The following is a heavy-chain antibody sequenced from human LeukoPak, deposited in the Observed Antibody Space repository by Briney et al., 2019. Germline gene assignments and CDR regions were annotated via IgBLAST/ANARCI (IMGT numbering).Heavy chain of an antibody. CDR2: TSSDLNVK. CDR1: GFTFRNYV. D-gene: IGHD1-26*01. CDR3: ARDFSGSYYFDY. J-gene: IGHJ4*02. V-gene: IGHV3-30-3*01. Sequence: GGSLRLSCAASGFTFRNYVIHWVRQAPGKGLEWVAVTSSDLNVKLYADSVKGRFTISRDNSRSTLYLQMNSLRPEDTAIYYCARDFSGSYYFDYWGQGTLVTVSS.